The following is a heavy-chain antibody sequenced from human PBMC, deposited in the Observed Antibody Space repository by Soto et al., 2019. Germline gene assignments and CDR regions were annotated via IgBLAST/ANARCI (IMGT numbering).Heavy chain of an antibody. J-gene: IGHJ4*02. CDR2: ISSNGGST. CDR1: GFTFSSYA. Sequence: EVQLVESGGGLVQPGGSLRLSCAASGFTFSSYAMHWVRQAPGKGLEYVSAISSNGGSTYYANSVKGRFTISRDNSKNTLYLQMGSLRAEDMAVYYCARGMEKFFWSGCDYWGQGTLVTVSS. V-gene: IGHV3-64*01. CDR3: ARGMEKFFWSGCDY. D-gene: IGHD3-3*01.